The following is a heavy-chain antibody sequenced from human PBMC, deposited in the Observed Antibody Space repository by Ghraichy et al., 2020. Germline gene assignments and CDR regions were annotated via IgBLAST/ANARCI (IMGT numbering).Heavy chain of an antibody. CDR1: GFTFSSYG. V-gene: IGHV3-30*18. J-gene: IGHJ4*02. Sequence: GGSLRLSCAASGFTFSSYGMHWVRQAPGKGLEWVAVISYGGSYKYYADSVKGRFTISRDNSKNTLDLQMNSLRVDDTAVYYCAKGLTKGQWLVLEMDYFDYWGQGSLVTVSS. CDR2: ISYGGSYK. CDR3: AKGLTKGQWLVLEMDYFDY. D-gene: IGHD6-19*01.